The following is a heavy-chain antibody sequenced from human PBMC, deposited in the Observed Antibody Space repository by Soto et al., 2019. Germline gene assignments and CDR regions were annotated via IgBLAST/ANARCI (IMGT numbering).Heavy chain of an antibody. CDR2: INHRGSS. D-gene: IGHD1-7*01. V-gene: IGHV4-34*01. CDR1: VGSLSCYY. CDR3: ARSDNRNSLYGVDV. J-gene: IGHJ6*02. Sequence: SETLSLTCAVNVGSLSCYYWSWIRQSPGKGLEWIGEINHRGSSDYNPSLKSRVTLSKDASMNHVTLELTSVTAADTAVYYCARSDNRNSLYGVDVWGQGTAVTVSS.